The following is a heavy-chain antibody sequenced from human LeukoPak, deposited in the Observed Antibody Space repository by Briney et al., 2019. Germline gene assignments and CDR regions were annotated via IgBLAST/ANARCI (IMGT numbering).Heavy chain of an antibody. D-gene: IGHD3-22*01. CDR1: GFTFSSYW. Sequence: GGSLRLSCAASGFTFSSYWMSWVRQAPGKGLEWVANIKQDGSEKYYADSVKGRFTISRDNSKNTLYLQMNSLRAEDTAVYYCARDFFDYDSSGYFDYWGQGTLVTVSS. J-gene: IGHJ4*02. CDR3: ARDFFDYDSSGYFDY. V-gene: IGHV3-7*01. CDR2: IKQDGSEK.